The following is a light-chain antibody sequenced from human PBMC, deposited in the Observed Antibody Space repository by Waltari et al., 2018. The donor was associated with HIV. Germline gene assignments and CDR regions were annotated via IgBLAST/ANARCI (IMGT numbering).Light chain of an antibody. Sequence: QAALTQPASVSGSPGQSITISCTGTRTDIGAYKYVSWYQQFPGKAPKVIIYEVSNRPSGISNRFSGSKSGTTASLIISGLQPEDEADYYCHSFTSDGDLGIFGGGTKLTVL. V-gene: IGLV2-14*01. J-gene: IGLJ2*01. CDR2: EVS. CDR3: HSFTSDGDLGI. CDR1: RTDIGAYKY.